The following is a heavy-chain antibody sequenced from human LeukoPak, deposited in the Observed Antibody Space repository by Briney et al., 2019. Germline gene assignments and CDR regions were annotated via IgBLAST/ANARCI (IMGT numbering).Heavy chain of an antibody. D-gene: IGHD2-2*01. CDR3: ARAVFRPAAVDY. V-gene: IGHV1-2*02. CDR2: INPNSGGT. CDR1: GYTFTGYY. J-gene: IGHJ4*02. Sequence: ASVRVSCKASGYTFTGYYMHWVRQAPGQGLEWMGWINPNSGGTNYAQQFQGRVTMTRDTSISTAYMELSRLRSDDTAVYYCARAVFRPAAVDYWGQGTLVTVSS.